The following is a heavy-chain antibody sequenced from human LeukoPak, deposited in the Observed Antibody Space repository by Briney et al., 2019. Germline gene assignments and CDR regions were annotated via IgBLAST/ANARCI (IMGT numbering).Heavy chain of an antibody. CDR3: ARVGDYDILSMDV. CDR2: IIPIFGTA. V-gene: IGHV1-69*05. J-gene: IGHJ6*04. Sequence: SVKASCKASGGTFSSYAISWVRQAPGQGLEWMGRIIPIFGTANYAQKFQGRVTITTDESTSTAYMELSSLRSEDTAVYYCARVGDYDILSMDVWGKGTTVTVSS. D-gene: IGHD3-9*01. CDR1: GGTFSSYA.